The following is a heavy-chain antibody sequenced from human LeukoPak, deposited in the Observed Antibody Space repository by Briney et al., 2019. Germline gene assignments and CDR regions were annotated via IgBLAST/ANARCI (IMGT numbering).Heavy chain of an antibody. J-gene: IGHJ4*02. Sequence: GGSLRLSCAASGFTFSSYAMSWVRQAPGKGLEWVSAISGSGGSTYYADSVKGRFTISRDNAKNSLYLQMNSLRAEDTAVYYCARDRNYGSGKSIGLWGQGTLVTVSS. D-gene: IGHD3-10*01. CDR3: ARDRNYGSGKSIGL. CDR1: GFTFSSYA. CDR2: ISGSGGST. V-gene: IGHV3-23*01.